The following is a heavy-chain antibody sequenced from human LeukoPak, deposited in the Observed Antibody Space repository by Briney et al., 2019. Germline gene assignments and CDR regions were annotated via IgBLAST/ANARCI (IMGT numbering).Heavy chain of an antibody. J-gene: IGHJ4*02. Sequence: PGGSLRLSCAASGFTFSSYAMSWVRQAPGNGLERVSALSGSGAGTYYADSVKGRFTISRDNSKNTLYLQMNRLRAEDTAIYYCAKGRQARQHLGDYWGQGTLVTVSS. D-gene: IGHD7-27*01. CDR1: GFTFSSYA. CDR2: LSGSGAGT. CDR3: AKGRQARQHLGDY. V-gene: IGHV3-23*01.